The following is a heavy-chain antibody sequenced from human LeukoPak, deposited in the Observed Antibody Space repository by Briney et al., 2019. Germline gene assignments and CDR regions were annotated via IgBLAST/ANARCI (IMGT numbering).Heavy chain of an antibody. CDR3: TTDWTSGYGFVDY. V-gene: IGHV3-15*01. D-gene: IGHD5-12*01. CDR1: GFTFNNAW. Sequence: GGSLRLSCAASGFTFNNAWMSWVRQAPGKGLERVGRIKSKTDGGTTDYAALVKGRFTISRDDSKNTLYLQMNSLKTEDTAMYSCTTDWTSGYGFVDYWGQGSLVTVSS. J-gene: IGHJ4*02. CDR2: IKSKTDGGTT.